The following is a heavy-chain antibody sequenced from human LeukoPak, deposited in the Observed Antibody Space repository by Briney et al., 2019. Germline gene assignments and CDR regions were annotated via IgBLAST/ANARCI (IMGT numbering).Heavy chain of an antibody. CDR1: GFTFSSYG. CDR3: AKDSVPAAHAGGFDY. J-gene: IGHJ4*02. V-gene: IGHV3-30*02. CDR2: IRYDGSNK. D-gene: IGHD2-2*01. Sequence: PGGSLRLSCAASGFTFSSYGMHWVRQAPGKGLEWVAFIRYDGSNKYYADSVKGRFTISRDNSKNTLYLQMNSLRAEDTAVYYCAKDSVPAAHAGGFDYWGQGTLVTVSS.